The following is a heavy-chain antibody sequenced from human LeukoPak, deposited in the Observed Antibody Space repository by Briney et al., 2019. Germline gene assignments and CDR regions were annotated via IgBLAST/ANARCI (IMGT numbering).Heavy chain of an antibody. CDR1: GESFRGYY. D-gene: IGHD3-3*01. V-gene: IGHV4-34*01. Sequence: SETLSLTCAVYGESFRGYYWSWIRQPPGKALEWIGEINLTGRTNYNPSLKSRVPISLDTSKNQFSLKLNSVTAADTAVYYCARGGGGVIITSYYYYLDVWAKGTTVTVSS. CDR3: ARGGGGVIITSYYYYLDV. J-gene: IGHJ6*03. CDR2: INLTGRT.